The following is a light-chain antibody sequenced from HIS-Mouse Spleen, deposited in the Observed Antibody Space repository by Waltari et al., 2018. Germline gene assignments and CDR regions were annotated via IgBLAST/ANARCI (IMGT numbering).Light chain of an antibody. CDR2: EDN. V-gene: IGLV6-57*02. J-gene: IGLJ2*01. CDR3: QSYDSSNVV. CDR1: SGSIASNY. Sequence: NFMLTQPHSVSESPGKTVTISCTGSSGSIASNYVQWYQQRPGRAPTPVIYEDNQRPSGVPDRFSGSIDSSSNSASLTISGLKTEDEADYYCQSYDSSNVVFGGGTKLTVL.